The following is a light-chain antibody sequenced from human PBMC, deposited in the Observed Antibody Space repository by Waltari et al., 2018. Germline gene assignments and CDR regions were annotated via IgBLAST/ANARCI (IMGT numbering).Light chain of an antibody. V-gene: IGLV1-40*01. CDR2: GNT. CDR3: QSYDSSLSGVV. J-gene: IGLJ2*01. CDR1: SSNIGAGQD. Sequence: QSVLTQPPSVSGAPGRRVTISCTGSSSNIGAGQDVTGYQQLPGTAPKLLIYGNTNRPSGVPDRFSGSKSGTSASLAITGLQAEDEADYYCQSYDSSLSGVVFGGGTKLTVL.